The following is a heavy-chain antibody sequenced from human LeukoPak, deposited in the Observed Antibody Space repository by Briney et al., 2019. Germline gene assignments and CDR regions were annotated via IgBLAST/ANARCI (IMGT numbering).Heavy chain of an antibody. V-gene: IGHV7-4-1*02. CDR2: INTNTGNS. J-gene: IGHJ4*02. Sequence: ASVKVSCKASGYIFTSYVLHWVRQAPGQGLEWMGWINTNTGNSTYAQGFTGRFVFSLDTSVGTACLQISSLKADDTAMYYCARGDYETHGYQTRWGQGTLVTVSS. CDR3: ARGDYETHGYQTR. D-gene: IGHD3-22*01. CDR1: GYIFTSYV.